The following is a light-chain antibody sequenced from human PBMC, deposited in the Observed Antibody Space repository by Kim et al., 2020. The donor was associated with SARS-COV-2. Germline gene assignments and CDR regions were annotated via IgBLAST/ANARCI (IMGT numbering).Light chain of an antibody. V-gene: IGKV3-20*01. CDR3: QQYGSSPLT. Sequence: STGERATLSCRASQSVSSSYLAWYQQKPGQAPRLLIYDASSRATGIPDRFSGGGSGTDFTLAISRLEPEDVAVYFCQQYGSSPLTFGQGTKVDIK. J-gene: IGKJ1*01. CDR2: DAS. CDR1: QSVSSSY.